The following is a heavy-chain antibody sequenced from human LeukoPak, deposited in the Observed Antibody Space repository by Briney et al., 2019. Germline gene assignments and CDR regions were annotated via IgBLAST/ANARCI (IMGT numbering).Heavy chain of an antibody. Sequence: GGSLRLSCAASGFTFDNYAMSWVRQAPGKGLEWVSYISSSISTIYYADSVKGRFTISRDNAKNSLYLQMNSLRAEDTAVYYCARSSRELGGYAPWELMPPFDYWGQGTLVTVSS. D-gene: IGHD1-7*01. V-gene: IGHV3-48*01. CDR1: GFTFDNYA. CDR2: ISSSISTI. CDR3: ARSSRELGGYAPWELMPPFDY. J-gene: IGHJ4*02.